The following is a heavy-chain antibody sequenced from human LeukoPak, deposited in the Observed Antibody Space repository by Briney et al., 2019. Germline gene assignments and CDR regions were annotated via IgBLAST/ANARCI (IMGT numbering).Heavy chain of an antibody. V-gene: IGHV3-21*01. CDR3: ARGRATANFDY. CDR2: ISSSSSYI. CDR1: GFTFSSYA. D-gene: IGHD5-18*01. J-gene: IGHJ4*02. Sequence: PGGSLRLSCAASGFTFSSYAMSWVRQAPGKGLEWVSSISSSSSYIYYADSVKGRFTISRDNAKNSLYLQMNSLRAGDTAVYYCARGRATANFDYWGQGTLVAVSS.